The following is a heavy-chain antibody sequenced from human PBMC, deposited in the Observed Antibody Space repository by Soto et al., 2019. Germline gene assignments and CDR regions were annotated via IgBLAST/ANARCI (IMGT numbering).Heavy chain of an antibody. CDR1: GFTFDDYA. D-gene: IGHD4-4*01. J-gene: IGHJ4*02. Sequence: EVQLVESGGGLVQPGRSLRLSCAASGFTFDDYAMHWVRQAPGKGLEWVSGISWNSGSIGYADSVKGRFTISRDNAKNSLYLQMNSLRAEDTALYYCARDYESLPLYWGQGTLVTVSS. CDR3: ARDYESLPLY. V-gene: IGHV3-9*01. CDR2: ISWNSGSI.